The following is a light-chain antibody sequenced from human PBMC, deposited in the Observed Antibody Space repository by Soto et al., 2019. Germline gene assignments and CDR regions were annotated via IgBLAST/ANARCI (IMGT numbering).Light chain of an antibody. CDR1: SSNIETNT. V-gene: IGLV1-44*01. CDR3: AAWDDSLNGYV. CDR2: SNN. Sequence: QSVLTQPPSASGAPGQRVPISCSGSSSNIETNTVNWYQQLPGTAPKLLIYSNNQRPSGVPDRFSGSTSGTSASLAISGLQSEDEADYYCAAWDDSLNGYVFRSGTKVTVL. J-gene: IGLJ1*01.